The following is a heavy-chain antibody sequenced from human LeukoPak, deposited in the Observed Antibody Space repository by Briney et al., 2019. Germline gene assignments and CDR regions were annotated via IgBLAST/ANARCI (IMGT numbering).Heavy chain of an antibody. CDR3: ARDWFHAIDY. V-gene: IGHV3-30*02. J-gene: IGHJ4*02. D-gene: IGHD2/OR15-2a*01. Sequence: GGSLRLSCAASGFTFSNYGMHWVRQAPGKGLEWVAFIRYDGTNKYYADSVKGRFTISRDNSKNTLYLQMNSLRPEDTAVYYCARDWFHAIDYWGQGTLVTVSS. CDR1: GFTFSNYG. CDR2: IRYDGTNK.